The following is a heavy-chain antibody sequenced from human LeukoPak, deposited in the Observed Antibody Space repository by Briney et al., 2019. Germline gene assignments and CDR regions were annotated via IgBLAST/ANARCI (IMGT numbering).Heavy chain of an antibody. V-gene: IGHV4-34*01. CDR2: INHSGST. Sequence: ASETLSLTCAVYGGSFSGYYWSWIRQPPGKGLEWIGEINHSGSTNYNPSLKSRVTMSVDTSKNQFSLMLSSMTAADTAIYYCASSGHDFDFDYWGQGTLVTVSS. CDR1: GGSFSGYY. D-gene: IGHD3-22*01. CDR3: ASSGHDFDFDY. J-gene: IGHJ4*02.